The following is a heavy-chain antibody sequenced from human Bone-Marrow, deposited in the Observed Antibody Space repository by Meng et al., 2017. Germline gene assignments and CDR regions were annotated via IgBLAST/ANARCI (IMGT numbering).Heavy chain of an antibody. J-gene: IGHJ4*02. CDR2: IAGNGDAP. CDR3: ARDLDFWSGLGD. D-gene: IGHD3-3*01. V-gene: IGHV3-23*01. CDR1: GFTFSSYS. Sequence: GESLKISCAASGFTFSSYSMSWVRQAPGKGLQVVSTIAGNGDAPEYADSVKGRFTISRDNAKNSLYLQMNSLRAEDTAVYYCARDLDFWSGLGDWGQGTLVTVSS.